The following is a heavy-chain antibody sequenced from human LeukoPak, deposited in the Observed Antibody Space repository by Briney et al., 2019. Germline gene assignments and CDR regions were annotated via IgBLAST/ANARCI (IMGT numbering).Heavy chain of an antibody. J-gene: IGHJ4*02. V-gene: IGHV1-69*04. Sequence: SSVKVSCQGCGCTFSSYAIRWVRQAPGQGLEWMGRIIPILGIANYAQKFQGRVTITADKSTSTAYMEVSSLSSEDPAVYYCARDSYLYCSGGRCYPIGWGQGTLVTVSS. CDR3: ARDSYLYCSGGRCYPIG. CDR2: IIPILGIA. CDR1: GCTFSSYA. D-gene: IGHD2-15*01.